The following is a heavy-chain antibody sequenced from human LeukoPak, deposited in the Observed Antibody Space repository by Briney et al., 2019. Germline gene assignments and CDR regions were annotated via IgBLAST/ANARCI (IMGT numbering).Heavy chain of an antibody. J-gene: IGHJ6*03. V-gene: IGHV3-30*02. CDR2: IRYDGSNK. Sequence: GGSLRLSCAASGFTFSSYGMHWVRQAPGKGLEWVAFIRYDGSNKYYADSVKGRFTISRDNSKNTLYLQMNSLRAEDTAVYYCAKEGIAAAGTILPYYYYMDVWGKGTTVTISS. CDR1: GFTFSSYG. D-gene: IGHD6-13*01. CDR3: AKEGIAAAGTILPYYYYMDV.